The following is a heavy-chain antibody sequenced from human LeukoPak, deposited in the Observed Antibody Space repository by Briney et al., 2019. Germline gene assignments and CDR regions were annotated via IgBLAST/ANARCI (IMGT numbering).Heavy chain of an antibody. V-gene: IGHV1-69*13. CDR2: IIPAFGIG. Sequence: SVKVSCKASGGTFSNYAISWVRQAPGQGLEWMGGIIPAFGIGTYAQSFQDRVAISADESTSTAYMELSSLRSEDTAVYYCATGVRGYSYDYWGQGTLVTVSS. J-gene: IGHJ4*02. D-gene: IGHD5-18*01. CDR1: GGTFSNYA. CDR3: ATGVRGYSYDY.